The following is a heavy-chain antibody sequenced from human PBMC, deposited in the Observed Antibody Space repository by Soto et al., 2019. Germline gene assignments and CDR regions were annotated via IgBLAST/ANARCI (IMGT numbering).Heavy chain of an antibody. V-gene: IGHV3-48*01. CDR1: GFTFSSYS. CDR2: ISSSSSTI. D-gene: IGHD3-22*01. J-gene: IGHJ4*02. Sequence: PGGSLRLSCAASGFTFSSYSMNWVRQAPGKGLEWVSYISSSSSTIYYADSVKGRFTISRDNSKNTLYLQMNSLRAEDTAVYYCAKEYYYDSSGYYHRARLFDYWGQGTLVTVSS. CDR3: AKEYYYDSSGYYHRARLFDY.